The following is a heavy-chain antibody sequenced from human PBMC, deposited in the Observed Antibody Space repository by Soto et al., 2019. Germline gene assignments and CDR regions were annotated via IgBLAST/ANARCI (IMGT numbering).Heavy chain of an antibody. CDR1: GFTFGSYA. D-gene: IGHD3-3*01. Sequence: GGSLRLSCAASGFTFGSYAMNWVRQAPGKGLEWVSGISGSGGSTYYADSVKGRFTISRDNSKNTLYLQMNSLRAEDTAVYYCARDTTYYDFWSGYYPPYGMDVWGQGTTVTVSS. CDR3: ARDTTYYDFWSGYYPPYGMDV. J-gene: IGHJ6*02. V-gene: IGHV3-23*01. CDR2: ISGSGGST.